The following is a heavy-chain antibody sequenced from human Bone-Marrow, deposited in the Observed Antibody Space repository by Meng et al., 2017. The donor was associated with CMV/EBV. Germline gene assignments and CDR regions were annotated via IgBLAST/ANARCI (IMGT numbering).Heavy chain of an antibody. J-gene: IGHJ4*02. Sequence: GGSLRLSCAASGFTFSSYAMHWVRQAPGKGLEWVANIKQDGSEKYYVDSVKGRFTISRDNAKNSLYLQMNSLRGEDTAVYYCARGTKRPCTGTSCYTLDSWGQGTLVTVSS. V-gene: IGHV3-7*01. CDR1: GFTFSSYA. D-gene: IGHD2-2*02. CDR3: ARGTKRPCTGTSCYTLDS. CDR2: IKQDGSEK.